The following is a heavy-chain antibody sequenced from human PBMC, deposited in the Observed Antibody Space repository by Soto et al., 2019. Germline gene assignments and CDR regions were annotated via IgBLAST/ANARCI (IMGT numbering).Heavy chain of an antibody. D-gene: IGHD2-2*01. CDR2: IIPISGTA. J-gene: IGHJ6*02. CDR3: ARSQGSSTSLEIYYYYHYGMYV. Sequence: SVKVSCKASGGTFSSYAISWVRQAPGQGLEWMGGIIPISGTANYAQKFQGRVTITADESTSTAYMELSSLRSEDTAVYYCARSQGSSTSLEIYYYYHYGMYVWGQGTTVPVSS. CDR1: GGTFSSYA. V-gene: IGHV1-69*13.